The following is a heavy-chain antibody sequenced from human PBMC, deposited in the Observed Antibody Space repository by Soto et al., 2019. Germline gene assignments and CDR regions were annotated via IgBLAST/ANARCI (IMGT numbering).Heavy chain of an antibody. CDR1: GGTFSSYA. CDR2: IIPIFGTA. J-gene: IGHJ6*02. V-gene: IGHV1-69*13. D-gene: IGHD5-12*01. CDR3: AKGGVYSGYDLGNGGIYYYYGMDV. Sequence: SVKVSCKASGGTFSSYAISWVRQAPGQGLQWMGGIIPIFGTANYAQKFQGRVTSTADESTSTAYMELSSLRSEDTAVYYCAKGGVYSGYDLGNGGIYYYYGMDVWGQGTTVTVSS.